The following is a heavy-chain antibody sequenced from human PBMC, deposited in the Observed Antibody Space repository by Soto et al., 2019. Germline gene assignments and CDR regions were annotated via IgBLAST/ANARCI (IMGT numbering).Heavy chain of an antibody. CDR3: ARPTGGGSWYWNAFDI. V-gene: IGHV4-59*08. D-gene: IGHD6-13*01. Sequence: SETLSLTCTVSGGSINSYYWSWIRQPPGKGLEWIGYIYSSGSTNYNPSLKSRVTISVDTSKNQFSLKLSSVTAADTAVYYCARPTGGGSWYWNAFDIWGQGTMVTV. CDR2: IYSSGST. CDR1: GGSINSYY. J-gene: IGHJ3*02.